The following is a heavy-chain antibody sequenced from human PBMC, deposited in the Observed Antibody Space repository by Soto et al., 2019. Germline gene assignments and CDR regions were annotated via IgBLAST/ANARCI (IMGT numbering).Heavy chain of an antibody. CDR3: ASGGTAIDH. V-gene: IGHV1-18*01. D-gene: IGHD3-16*01. CDR1: GYTFTNCG. Sequence: QVHLVQSGAEMKKPGASVKVSCTASGYTFTNCGISWVRQAPGQGLEWMGWISAYHGNTNYAQKCQGTVTMTTDTPTSTAYMELRILRPDDTAVYYCASGGTAIDHWGQGTLVTVSS. CDR2: ISAYHGNT. J-gene: IGHJ4*02.